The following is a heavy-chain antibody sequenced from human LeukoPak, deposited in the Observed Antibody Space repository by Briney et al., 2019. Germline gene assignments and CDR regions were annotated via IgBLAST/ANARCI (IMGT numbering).Heavy chain of an antibody. CDR1: GFTFSSYA. J-gene: IGHJ4*02. CDR2: ISGSGGST. CDR3: AGLTAMVDY. V-gene: IGHV3-23*01. Sequence: GGSLRHSCAASGFTFSSYAMSWVRQAPGKGLEWVPAISGSGGSTYYADSVKGRFTISRDNSKNTLYLQMNSLRAEDTAVYYCAGLTAMVDYWGQGTLVTVSS. D-gene: IGHD5-18*01.